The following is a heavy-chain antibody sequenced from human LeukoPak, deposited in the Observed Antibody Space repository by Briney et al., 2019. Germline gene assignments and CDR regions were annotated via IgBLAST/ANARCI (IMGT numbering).Heavy chain of an antibody. J-gene: IGHJ4*02. CDR3: ARLGRGARPGLLDC. V-gene: IGHV1-18*01. CDR1: GYTFTSYG. Sequence: GASVKVSCKASGYTFTSYGISWVRQAPGQGLEWMGWISAYNGNTNYAQKFQGRVTITADKSTSTAYMELSSLRSEDTAVYYCARLGRGARPGLLDCWGQGTLVTVSS. CDR2: ISAYNGNT. D-gene: IGHD6-6*01.